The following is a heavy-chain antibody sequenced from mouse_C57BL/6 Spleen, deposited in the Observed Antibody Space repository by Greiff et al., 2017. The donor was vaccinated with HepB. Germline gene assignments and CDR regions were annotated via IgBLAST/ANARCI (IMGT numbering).Heavy chain of an antibody. Sequence: EVQLQQSGPELVKPGASVKISCKASGYTFTDYYMNWVKQSHGKSLEWIGDINPNNGGTSYNQKFKGKATLTVYKSSSTAYMELRSLTSEDSAVYYCARERKRGITGVYFDYWGQGTALTVSS. D-gene: IGHD1-1*01. J-gene: IGHJ2*01. V-gene: IGHV1-26*01. CDR1: GYTFTDYY. CDR3: ARERKRGITGVYFDY. CDR2: INPNNGGT.